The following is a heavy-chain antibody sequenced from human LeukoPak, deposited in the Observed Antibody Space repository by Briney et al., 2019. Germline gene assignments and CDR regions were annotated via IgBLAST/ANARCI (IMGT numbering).Heavy chain of an antibody. J-gene: IGHJ6*02. D-gene: IGHD3/OR15-3a*01. CDR2: ISAYNGNT. CDR1: GYTFTSYG. Sequence: ASVKVSCKASGYTFTSYGISWVRQAPGQGLEWMGWISAYNGNTNYAQKLQGRVTMTTDTSTSTTYMELTSLRSDDTAVYYCATALWTGPYYYYGMDVWGQGATVTVSS. CDR3: ATALWTGPYYYYGMDV. V-gene: IGHV1-18*01.